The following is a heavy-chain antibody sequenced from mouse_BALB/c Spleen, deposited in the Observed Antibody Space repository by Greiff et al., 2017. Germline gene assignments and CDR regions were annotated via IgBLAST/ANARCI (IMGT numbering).Heavy chain of an antibody. CDR2: ISSGGGST. V-gene: IGHV5-12-1*01. CDR3: ARPDGYYGAMDY. Sequence: EVQLVESGGGLVKPGGSLKLSCAASGFAFSSYDMSWVRQTPEKRLEWVAYISSGGGSTYYPDTVKGRFTISRDNAKNTLYLQMSSLKSEDTAMYYCARPDGYYGAMDYWGQGTSVTVSS. J-gene: IGHJ4*01. D-gene: IGHD2-3*01. CDR1: GFAFSSYD.